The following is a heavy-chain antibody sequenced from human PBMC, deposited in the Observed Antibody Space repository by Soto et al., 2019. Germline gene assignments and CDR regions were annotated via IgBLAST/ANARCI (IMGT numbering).Heavy chain of an antibody. J-gene: IGHJ4*02. Sequence: QVQLVESGGGLVKPGGSLRLSCAASGFTFSDDNMSWIRQAPGKGLEWISYITGSGTTIHYADSVKGRFTISRDNAKKSLYLQMNSLRAEDTAVYYCASRACSGYDCYYDYWGQGTLVTVSS. CDR1: GFTFSDDN. D-gene: IGHD5-12*01. V-gene: IGHV3-11*01. CDR2: ITGSGTTI. CDR3: ASRACSGYDCYYDY.